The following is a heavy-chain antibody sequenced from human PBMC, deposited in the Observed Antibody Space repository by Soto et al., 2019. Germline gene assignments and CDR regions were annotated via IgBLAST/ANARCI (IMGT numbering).Heavy chain of an antibody. V-gene: IGHV4-39*01. CDR3: ARGPPFH. D-gene: IGHD3-16*01. Sequence: PSETLSLTCTVSGGSISSSSYYWGWIRQPPGKGLEWIGSIYYSGSTYYNPSLKSRVTISVDTAKNQFSLKLSSVTAADTAVYYCARGPPFHWGQGPLVTVSS. CDR1: GGSISSSSYY. J-gene: IGHJ4*02. CDR2: IYYSGST.